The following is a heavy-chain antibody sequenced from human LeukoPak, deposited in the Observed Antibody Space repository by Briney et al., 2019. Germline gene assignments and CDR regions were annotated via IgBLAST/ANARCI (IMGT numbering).Heavy chain of an antibody. CDR1: GGSISSYY. D-gene: IGHD5-24*01. CDR2: IYISGSGST. J-gene: IGHJ4*02. V-gene: IGHV4-4*07. CDR3: ARDSRRDGYNLDY. Sequence: PSETLSLTCTVPGGSISSYYWSWIRQPAGKGLEWIGRIYISGSGSTNYNPSLKSRVTMSVDTSKNQFSLKLSSVTAADTAVYYCARDSRRDGYNLDYWGRGTLVTVSS.